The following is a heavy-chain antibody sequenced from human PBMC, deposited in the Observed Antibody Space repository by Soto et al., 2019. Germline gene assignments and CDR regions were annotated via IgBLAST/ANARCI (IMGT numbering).Heavy chain of an antibody. J-gene: IGHJ4*02. Sequence: SETLSLTCAVYGGSFRDYHWNWIRQPPGEGLEWFGEIDHSGRTNYNPSLKSRVTISVDTSKNQFSLKLTSVTAADTAVYYCACREVTATSPKIDSWGPGILVTVSS. D-gene: IGHD4-4*01. CDR3: ACREVTATSPKIDS. V-gene: IGHV4-34*01. CDR1: GGSFRDYH. CDR2: IDHSGRT.